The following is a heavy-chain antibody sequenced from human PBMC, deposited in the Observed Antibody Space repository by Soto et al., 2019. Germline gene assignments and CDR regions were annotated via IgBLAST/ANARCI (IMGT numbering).Heavy chain of an antibody. Sequence: EVQLVESGGGLVKPGGSLRLSCAASGFTFSTCSMNWVRQAPGKGLEWVSSISSSSRNIYYADSVKGRFTISRDNAKNSLYLQMKSLGAEDTAVYYCARDNGYDAAQLAYWGQGTLVTVSS. CDR3: ARDNGYDAAQLAY. CDR1: GFTFSTCS. V-gene: IGHV3-21*02. J-gene: IGHJ4*02. D-gene: IGHD5-12*01. CDR2: ISSSSRNI.